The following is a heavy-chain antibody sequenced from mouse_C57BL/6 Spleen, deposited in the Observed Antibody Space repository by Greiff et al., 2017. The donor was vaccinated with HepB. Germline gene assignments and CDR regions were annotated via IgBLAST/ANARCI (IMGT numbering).Heavy chain of an antibody. J-gene: IGHJ3*01. Sequence: DVKLVESGGGLVKPGGSLKLSCAASGFTFSDYGMHWVRQAPEKGLEWVAYISSGSSTIYYADTVKGRFTISRDNAKNTLFLQMTSLRSEDTAMYYGARPGYSNCFAYWGQGPLVTVSA. CDR1: GFTFSDYG. CDR2: ISSGSSTI. V-gene: IGHV5-17*01. CDR3: ARPGYSNCFAY. D-gene: IGHD2-5*01.